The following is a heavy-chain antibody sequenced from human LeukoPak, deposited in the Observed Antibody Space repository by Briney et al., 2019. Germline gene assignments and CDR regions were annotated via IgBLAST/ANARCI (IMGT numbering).Heavy chain of an antibody. V-gene: IGHV3-21*01. D-gene: IGHD4-11*01. Sequence: AGGSLRLSCAASGFTFSSYRMNWVRQALGKWLEWVSSISSSSTYIYYADSVKGRLTISRDNAKNSLYLQMNSLRAEDTAVYYYARDPYSGLFDYWGQGTLVTVSS. J-gene: IGHJ4*02. CDR1: GFTFSSYR. CDR2: ISSSSTYI. CDR3: ARDPYSGLFDY.